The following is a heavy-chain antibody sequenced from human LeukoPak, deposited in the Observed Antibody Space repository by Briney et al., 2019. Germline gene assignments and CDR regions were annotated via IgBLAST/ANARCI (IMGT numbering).Heavy chain of an antibody. CDR2: INSCSTI. CDR3: ARMFYYHSSGYLYYFDY. Sequence: GGSLRLSCAPSGFTFSSYEMNSVREAPGKGLEGVSYINSCSTIYYADSVKGRFTISRDNAKNSLYLQMNSLRAEDTAVYYCARMFYYHSSGYLYYFDYWGQGTLVTVSS. V-gene: IGHV3-48*03. CDR1: GFTFSSYE. D-gene: IGHD3-22*01. J-gene: IGHJ4*02.